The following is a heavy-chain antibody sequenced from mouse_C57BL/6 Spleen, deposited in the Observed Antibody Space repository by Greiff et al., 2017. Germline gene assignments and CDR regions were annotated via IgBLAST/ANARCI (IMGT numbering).Heavy chain of an antibody. CDR3: ARENYYGSSYSFAY. J-gene: IGHJ3*01. V-gene: IGHV1-18*01. D-gene: IGHD1-1*01. CDR1: GYTFTDYN. CDR2: INPNNGGT. Sequence: EVQLQQSGPELVKPGASVKIPCKASGYTFTDYNMDWVKQSHGKSLEWIGDINPNNGGTIYNQKFKGKATLTVDKSSSTAYMELRSLTSEDTAVYYCARENYYGSSYSFAYWGQGTLVTVSA.